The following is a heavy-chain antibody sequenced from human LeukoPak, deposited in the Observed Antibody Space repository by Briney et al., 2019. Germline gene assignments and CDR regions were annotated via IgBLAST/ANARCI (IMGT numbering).Heavy chain of an antibody. D-gene: IGHD5-12*01. CDR1: GFTFSSYA. CDR2: ISYDGSNK. J-gene: IGHJ6*02. V-gene: IGHV3-30-3*01. Sequence: GRSLRLSCAASGFTFSSYAMHWVRQAPGKGLEWVAVISYDGSNKYYADSVKGRFTISRDNSKNTLYLQMNSLRAEDTAVYYCAKEVATSPYYYYGMDVWGQGTTVTVSS. CDR3: AKEVATSPYYYYGMDV.